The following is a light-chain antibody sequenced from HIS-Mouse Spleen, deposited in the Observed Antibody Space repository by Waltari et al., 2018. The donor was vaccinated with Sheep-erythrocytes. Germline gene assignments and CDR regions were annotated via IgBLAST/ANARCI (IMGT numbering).Light chain of an antibody. Sequence: QSALTQPASVSGPPGQSITISCTGTTSDVGGYNYFSWYQQHPGKAPKPMIYDVSNRPSGVSNRFSGSKSGNTASLTISGLQAEDEADYYCSSYTSSSTWVFGGGTKLTVL. V-gene: IGLV2-14*03. CDR1: TSDVGGYNY. CDR3: SSYTSSSTWV. CDR2: DVS. J-gene: IGLJ3*02.